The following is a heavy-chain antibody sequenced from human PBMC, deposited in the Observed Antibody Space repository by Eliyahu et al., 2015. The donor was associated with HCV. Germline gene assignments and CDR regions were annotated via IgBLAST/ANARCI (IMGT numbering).Heavy chain of an antibody. V-gene: IGHV3-21*06. J-gene: IGHJ3*02. Sequence: EVQLVESGGGLVKPGGSLXLSCAASGFTFSSYSMNWVRQAPGKGLEWVPSISSSSTYIYHADSVKGRFTVSRDNAKNSLYLQMNSLRAEDTALYYCARGGYDIFLSHDAFDIWGQGTMVTVSA. D-gene: IGHD3-9*01. CDR3: ARGGYDIFLSHDAFDI. CDR2: ISSSSTYI. CDR1: GFTFSSYS.